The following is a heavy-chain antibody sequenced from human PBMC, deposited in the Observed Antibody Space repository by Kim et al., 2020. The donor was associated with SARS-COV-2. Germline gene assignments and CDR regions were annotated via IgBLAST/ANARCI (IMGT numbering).Heavy chain of an antibody. CDR1: NGSIIRGGYF. CDR3: ATRAGGRGGDFWVAFDV. V-gene: IGHV4-31*03. J-gene: IGHJ3*01. Sequence: SETLSLTCTVSNGSIIRGGYFWGWIRQRPGKGLEWLAYIYFSGSTYYNPSLKSRLSVSMQTSENQFSLRLNSVTAAATAVYYCATRAGGRGGDFWVAFDV. CDR2: IYFSGST. D-gene: IGHD3-3*01.